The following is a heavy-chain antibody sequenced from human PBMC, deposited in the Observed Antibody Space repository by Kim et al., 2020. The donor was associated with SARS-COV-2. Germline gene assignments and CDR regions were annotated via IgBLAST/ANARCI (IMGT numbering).Heavy chain of an antibody. J-gene: IGHJ4*02. CDR3: ARHGGGAIVLVVNAAYFDF. D-gene: IGHD2-8*02. CDR2: LYYSGST. V-gene: IGHV4-39*01. CDR1: GGSISSSSYY. Sequence: SETLSLTCTVSGGSISSSSYYWGWIRQPPGKGLEWIGSLYYSGSTYYNPCLKSRVTISVDTYKNQFSLKLSSVTAADTAVYYCARHGGGAIVLVVNAAYFDFWGQGALVTVSS.